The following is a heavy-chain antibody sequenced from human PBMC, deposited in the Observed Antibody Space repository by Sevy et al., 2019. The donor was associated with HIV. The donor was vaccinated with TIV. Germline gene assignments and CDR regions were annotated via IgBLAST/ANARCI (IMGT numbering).Heavy chain of an antibody. J-gene: IGHJ4*02. CDR2: INWDGSTT. Sequence: GGSLRLSCAASGFTFDEYTMHWARQTPGKGLEWVSLINWDGSTTYYADSVKGRFTISRDNSKNSLYLQMSSLRTEDTALYYCAKGHYYTTGTYSNGHDYWGQGTLVTVSS. CDR1: GFTFDEYT. CDR3: AKGHYYTTGTYSNGHDY. D-gene: IGHD3-3*01. V-gene: IGHV3-43*01.